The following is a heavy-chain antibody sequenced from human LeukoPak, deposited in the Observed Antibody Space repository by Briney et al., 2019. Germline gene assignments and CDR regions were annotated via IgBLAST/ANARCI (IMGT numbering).Heavy chain of an antibody. D-gene: IGHD7-27*01. CDR2: ISGSGGST. J-gene: IGHJ4*02. CDR1: GFTFTSYS. CDR3: ARTGDQSDY. Sequence: GGSLRLSCAASGFTFTSYSMNWVRQAPGKGLEWVSAISGSGGSTYYADSVKGRFTISRDNSKNTPYLQMNSLRAEDTAVYYCARTGDQSDYWGQGTLVTVSS. V-gene: IGHV3-23*01.